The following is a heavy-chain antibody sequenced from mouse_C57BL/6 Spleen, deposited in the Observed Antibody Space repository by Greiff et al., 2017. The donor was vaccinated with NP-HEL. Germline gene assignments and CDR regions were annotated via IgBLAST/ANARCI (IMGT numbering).Heavy chain of an antibody. V-gene: IGHV2-6-1*01. CDR2: IWSDGST. CDR1: GFSLTSSG. J-gene: IGHJ4*01. CDR3: ARHAIGSSHYYAMDY. D-gene: IGHD1-1*01. Sequence: VKLMESGPGLVAPSQSLSITCTVSGFSLTSSGVHWVRQPPGKGLEWLVVIWSDGSTTYNSALKSRLSISKDNSKSQVFLKMNSLQTDDTAMYYCARHAIGSSHYYAMDYWGQGTSVTVSS.